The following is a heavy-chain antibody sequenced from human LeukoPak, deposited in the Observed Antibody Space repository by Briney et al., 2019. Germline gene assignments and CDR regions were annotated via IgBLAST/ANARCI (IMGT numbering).Heavy chain of an antibody. CDR3: ARDRGFWSGFHLNWFDP. Sequence: SGTLTLTCTVSGGSISSYYWSWIRQPPGKGLEWIGYIYYSGSTNYNPSLKSRVTISVDTSKNQFSLKLSSVTAADTAVYYCARDRGFWSGFHLNWFDPWGQGTLVTVSS. D-gene: IGHD3-3*01. CDR2: IYYSGST. V-gene: IGHV4-59*01. CDR1: GGSISSYY. J-gene: IGHJ5*02.